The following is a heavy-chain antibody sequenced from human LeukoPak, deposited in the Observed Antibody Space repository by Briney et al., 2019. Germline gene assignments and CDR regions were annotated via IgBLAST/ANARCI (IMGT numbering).Heavy chain of an antibody. Sequence: GASVKVSCKASGYTFTSYGISWVRQAPGQGLEWMGGIIPIFGTANYAQKFQGRVTITADESTSTAYMELSSLRSEDTAVYYCASPLEMATPNGAFDIWGQGTMVTVSS. CDR3: ASPLEMATPNGAFDI. CDR1: GYTFTSYG. D-gene: IGHD5-24*01. CDR2: IIPIFGTA. J-gene: IGHJ3*02. V-gene: IGHV1-69*13.